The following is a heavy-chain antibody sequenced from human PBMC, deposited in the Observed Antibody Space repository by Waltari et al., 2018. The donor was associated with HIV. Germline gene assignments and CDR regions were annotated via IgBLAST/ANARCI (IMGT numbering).Heavy chain of an antibody. CDR1: GFVFSSSS. D-gene: IGHD3-16*01. CDR3: VRDPKTSWGELDY. CDR2: ISSSGSTI. V-gene: IGHV3-48*02. J-gene: IGHJ4*02. Sequence: EVQLVESGVGLVQPEESLRLSWAASGFVFSSSSMNWVRQAPGEGLEWISFISSSGSTIYYADFVKGRFTVSRDNAENSLYLQMNSLRDEDTAVYYCVRDPKTSWGELDYGGQGTLVAVSS.